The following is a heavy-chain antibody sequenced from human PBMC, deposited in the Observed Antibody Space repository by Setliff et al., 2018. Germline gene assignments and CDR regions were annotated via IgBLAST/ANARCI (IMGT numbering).Heavy chain of an antibody. V-gene: IGHV1-18*01. J-gene: IGHJ3*01. CDR2: ISSYNDVT. Sequence: ASVKVSCKASGHIFNSYGISWVRQAPGKGLEWVGWISSYNDVTTYAQRFQGRVTLTKDTSTSAAYMELRSLRWDDSAVYYCAISTLSICSGGSCPNAFDVWGQGTMVTVSS. D-gene: IGHD2-15*01. CDR1: GHIFNSYG. CDR3: AISTLSICSGGSCPNAFDV.